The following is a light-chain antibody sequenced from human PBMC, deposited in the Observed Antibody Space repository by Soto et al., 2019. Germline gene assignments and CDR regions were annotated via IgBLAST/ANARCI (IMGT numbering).Light chain of an antibody. V-gene: IGKV3-15*01. CDR1: HRVNTY. Sequence: EIVMTQSPAILSVSPGERATLSCRASHRVNTYLAWYQQRPGQAPRLLIYDASTRATDIPARFSGSGSGTEFTLTISSLQSEDFAVYYCQQYNNWPLTFGGGTKVDIK. CDR2: DAS. J-gene: IGKJ4*01. CDR3: QQYNNWPLT.